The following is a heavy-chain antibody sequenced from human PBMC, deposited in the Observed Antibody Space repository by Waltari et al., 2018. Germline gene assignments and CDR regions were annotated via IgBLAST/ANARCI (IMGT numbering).Heavy chain of an antibody. V-gene: IGHV3-23*03. CDR3: AKEEWLRQNYYFDY. D-gene: IGHD5-12*01. CDR1: GFTFSSYA. J-gene: IGHJ4*02. CDR2: IYSGGSST. Sequence: EVQLVESGGGLVQPGGSLRLSCAASGFTFSSYAMSWVRQAPGKGLEWVSVIYSGGSSTYYADSVKGRFTISRDNSKNTLYLQMNSLRAEDTAVYYCAKEEWLRQNYYFDYWGQGTLVTVSS.